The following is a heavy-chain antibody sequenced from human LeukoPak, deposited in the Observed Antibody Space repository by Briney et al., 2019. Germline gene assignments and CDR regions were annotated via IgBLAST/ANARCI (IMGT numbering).Heavy chain of an antibody. Sequence: PSQTLLLTCAISGDSVSSNSAAWNWIRQSPSRGLEWLRRTYYRSKWYNDYAVSVKSRITINPDTSKNQFSLQLNSVTPEDTAVYYCARDVHPSFHDAFDIWGQGTMVTVSS. V-gene: IGHV6-1*01. CDR2: TYYRSKWYN. CDR3: ARDVHPSFHDAFDI. J-gene: IGHJ3*02. D-gene: IGHD2/OR15-2a*01. CDR1: GDSVSSNSAA.